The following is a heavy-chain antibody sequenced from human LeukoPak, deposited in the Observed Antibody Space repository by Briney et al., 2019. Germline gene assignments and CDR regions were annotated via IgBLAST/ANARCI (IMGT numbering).Heavy chain of an antibody. D-gene: IGHD1-26*01. J-gene: IGHJ6*03. CDR2: FFATGS. Sequence: PSQTLSLTCTVSGGSINSGNYYWTWIRQPAGKGLEWIGRFFATGSISSSHNPSLSGLASISVDTSKNQFSLELTSVTAADTAVYYCARGIVSPRFYDYMDVWGKGTTVTVSS. CDR3: ARGIVSPRFYDYMDV. CDR1: GGSINSGNYY. V-gene: IGHV4-61*02.